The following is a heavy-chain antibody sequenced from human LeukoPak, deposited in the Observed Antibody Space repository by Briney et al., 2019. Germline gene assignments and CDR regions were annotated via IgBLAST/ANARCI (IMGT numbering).Heavy chain of an antibody. CDR3: ARAADVDTAMVDS. Sequence: GASVKVSCKASGYTFTSYYMHWVRQAPGQGLEWMGIINPSGGSTSYAQKLQGRVTMTTDTSTSTAYMELRSLRSDDTAVYYCARAADVDTAMVDSWGQGTLVTVSS. CDR2: INPSGGST. CDR1: GYTFTSYY. J-gene: IGHJ4*02. V-gene: IGHV1-46*01. D-gene: IGHD5-18*01.